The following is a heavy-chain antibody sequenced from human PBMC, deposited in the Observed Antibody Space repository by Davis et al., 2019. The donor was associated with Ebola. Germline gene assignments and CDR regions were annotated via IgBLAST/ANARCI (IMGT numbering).Heavy chain of an antibody. D-gene: IGHD6-13*01. CDR1: GYTFTSYA. Sequence: AALVKVSCKASGYTFTSYAMHWVRQAPGQRLEWMGWINAGNGNTKYSQKFQGRVTITRDTSAGTAYMELSSLRSEDTAVYYCARISSSWYGGWFDPWGQGTLVTVSS. J-gene: IGHJ5*02. CDR2: INAGNGNT. CDR3: ARISSSWYGGWFDP. V-gene: IGHV1-3*01.